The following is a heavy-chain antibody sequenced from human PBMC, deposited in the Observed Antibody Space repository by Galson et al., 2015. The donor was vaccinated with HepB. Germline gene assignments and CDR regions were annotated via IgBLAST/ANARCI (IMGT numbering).Heavy chain of an antibody. D-gene: IGHD3-16*01. CDR2: ISSSGSTI. Sequence: SLRLSCAASGFTLSDYYMSWVRQAPGKGLEFISYISSSGSTIYYADSVKGRFTISRDNAKNSLYLQMNSLRAEDTAVYYCSRLGDLAGYSSAWGQGTLVTVSS. V-gene: IGHV3-11*01. CDR1: GFTLSDYY. CDR3: SRLGDLAGYSSA. J-gene: IGHJ5*02.